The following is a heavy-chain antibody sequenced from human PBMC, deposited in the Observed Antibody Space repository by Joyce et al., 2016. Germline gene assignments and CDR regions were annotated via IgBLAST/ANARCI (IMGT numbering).Heavy chain of an antibody. CDR2: INPSSGST. D-gene: IGHD3-22*01. V-gene: IGHV1-46*01. CDR1: GYTFTNYH. CDR3: ARLPSYYSDSSGHTPGFDY. J-gene: IGHJ4*02. Sequence: QVQLVQSGAEVKKPGASVKVSCKASGYTFTNYHVHWVRQAPGQGLEWIGIINPSSGSTSYAQKFQGRVTMTSDTSTSTVYMEVSSLRSDDMAVYYCARLPSYYSDSSGHTPGFDYWGQGTLVTVSS.